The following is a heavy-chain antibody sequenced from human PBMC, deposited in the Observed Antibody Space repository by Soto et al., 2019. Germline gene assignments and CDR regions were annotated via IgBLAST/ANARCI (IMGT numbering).Heavy chain of an antibody. Sequence: SETLSLTCAVSGGSISSGGYSWSWIRQPPGKGLEWIGYIYHSGSTYYNPSLKSRVTISVDRSKNQFSLKLSSVTAADTAVYYCARAGGNSDYFDYWGQGTLVTVSS. J-gene: IGHJ4*02. D-gene: IGHD2-21*02. CDR2: IYHSGST. CDR1: GGSISSGGYS. V-gene: IGHV4-30-2*01. CDR3: ARAGGNSDYFDY.